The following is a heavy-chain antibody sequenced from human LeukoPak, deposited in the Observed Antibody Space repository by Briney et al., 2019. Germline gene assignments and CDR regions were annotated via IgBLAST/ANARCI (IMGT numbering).Heavy chain of an antibody. CDR1: GGSISSSNW. CDR2: IYHSGST. CDR3: ARVNYDFWSGYPCGMDV. D-gene: IGHD3-3*01. J-gene: IGHJ6*02. V-gene: IGHV4-4*02. Sequence: NPSETLSLTCAVSGGSISSSNWWNWVRQPPGKGLEWIGEIYHSGSTNYNPSLKSRVTISVDKSKNQFSLKLSSVTAADTAVYYCARVNYDFWSGYPCGMDVWGQGTTVTVSS.